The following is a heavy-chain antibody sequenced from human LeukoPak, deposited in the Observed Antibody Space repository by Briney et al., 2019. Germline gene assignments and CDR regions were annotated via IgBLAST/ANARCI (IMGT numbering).Heavy chain of an antibody. V-gene: IGHV1-2*02. J-gene: IGHJ6*02. D-gene: IGHD2-2*01. CDR2: INPNSGGT. Sequence: GASVKVSCKASGYTFTDNYIQWVRQAPGQRLEWMGWINPNSGGTNSAQKFQGRVTMTRDTSVSTAYMELSRLRSDDTAVYYCARDHCSSSGCYEYYYYGMDVWGQGTTVTVSS. CDR3: ARDHCSSSGCYEYYYYGMDV. CDR1: GYTFTDNY.